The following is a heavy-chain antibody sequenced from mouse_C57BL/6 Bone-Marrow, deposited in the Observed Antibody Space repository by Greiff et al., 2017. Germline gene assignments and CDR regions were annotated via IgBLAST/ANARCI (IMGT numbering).Heavy chain of an antibody. CDR1: GYTFTSYW. J-gene: IGHJ4*01. V-gene: IGHV1-64*01. CDR3: ARSLRMMDY. CDR2: IHPNSGST. Sequence: VQLQQPGAELVKPGASVKLSCKASGYTFTSYWMHWVKQRPGQGLEWIGMIHPNSGSTNYNEKFKSKATLTVDKSSRTAYMQLSSRTSEDSAVYYCARSLRMMDYWGQGTSVTVSS. D-gene: IGHD1-1*01.